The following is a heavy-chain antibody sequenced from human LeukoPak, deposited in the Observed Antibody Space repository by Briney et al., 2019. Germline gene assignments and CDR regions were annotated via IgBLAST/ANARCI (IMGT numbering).Heavy chain of an antibody. CDR2: IYTGGST. CDR3: ARFQTSGTYPYYYYGMDV. Sequence: GGSLRLSCAASGFTVSSNYMSWVHQAPGKGLEWVSLIYTGGSTYSADSVKGRFTISGDNSKNTLYLQMNSLRAEDTAVYYCARFQTSGTYPYYYYGMDVWGQGTTVTVSS. D-gene: IGHD1-26*01. CDR1: GFTVSSNY. J-gene: IGHJ6*02. V-gene: IGHV3-53*01.